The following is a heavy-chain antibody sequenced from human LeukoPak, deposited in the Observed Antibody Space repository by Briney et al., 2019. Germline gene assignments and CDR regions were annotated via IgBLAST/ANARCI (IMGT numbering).Heavy chain of an antibody. CDR1: GYSFSNSW. J-gene: IGHJ3*02. CDR3: AGEIALAGTGGAFDM. CDR2: IYPADSNT. Sequence: GASLKISCKGSGYSFSNSWIGWVRQMPGKGLEWMGIIYPADSNTRYRPSFQGQVTISADKSISTAYLQWSSLKASDTAIYYCAGEIALAGTGGAFDMWGQGTMVTVSS. V-gene: IGHV5-51*01. D-gene: IGHD6-19*01.